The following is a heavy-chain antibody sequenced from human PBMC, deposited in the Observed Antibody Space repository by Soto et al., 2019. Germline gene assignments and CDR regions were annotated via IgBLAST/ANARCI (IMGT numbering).Heavy chain of an antibody. J-gene: IGHJ6*02. CDR1: GFTFTSSA. CDR3: ADVSAAAGPPDYYGIDV. CDR2: IVVGSGNT. V-gene: IGHV1-58*01. D-gene: IGHD6-13*01. Sequence: ASVKVSCKASGFTFTSSAVQWVRQARGQRLEWIGWIVVGSGNTNYAQKFQERVTITRDMSTSTAYMELSSLRSEDTAVYYCADVSAAAGPPDYYGIDVWGQGTTATVSS.